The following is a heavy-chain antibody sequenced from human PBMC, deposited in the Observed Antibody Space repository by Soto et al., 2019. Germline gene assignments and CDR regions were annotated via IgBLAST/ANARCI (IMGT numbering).Heavy chain of an antibody. Sequence: SETLSLTCTVSGGSISSYYWSWIRQPPGKGLEWIGYIYYSGSSYYNPSLKSRVTMSVDTSKNQFSLKLSSATAADTAVYYCAREKGYISGPKNFDYWGQGTLVTVSS. CDR2: IYYSGSS. CDR3: AREKGYISGPKNFDY. D-gene: IGHD5-12*01. CDR1: GGSISSYY. V-gene: IGHV4-59*12. J-gene: IGHJ4*02.